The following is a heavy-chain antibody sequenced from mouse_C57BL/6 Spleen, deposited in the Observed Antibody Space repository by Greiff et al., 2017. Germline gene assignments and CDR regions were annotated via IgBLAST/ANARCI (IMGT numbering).Heavy chain of an antibody. J-gene: IGHJ2*01. CDR1: GYTFTSYW. D-gene: IGHD2-4*01. CDR2: IHPNSGST. Sequence: QVQLQQSGAELVKPGASVKLSCKASGYTFTSYWMHWVKQRPGQGLEWIGMIHPNSGSTNYNEKFKSKATLTVDKSSSTAYMQLSSLTSEDSAVYYGARMDDSYYFDYWGQGTTLTVSS. CDR3: ARMDDSYYFDY. V-gene: IGHV1-64*01.